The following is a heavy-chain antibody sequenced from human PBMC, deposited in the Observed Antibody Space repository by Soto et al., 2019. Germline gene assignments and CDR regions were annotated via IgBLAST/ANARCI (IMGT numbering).Heavy chain of an antibody. CDR2: ISWNSGNI. CDR1: WFTFDDFA. CDR3: AKGAVTSIFGYFDY. D-gene: IGHD3-3*01. V-gene: IGHV3-9*01. J-gene: IGHJ4*02. Sequence: EVHLVESGGGLVQPGRSLRLSCAASWFTFDDFAMHWVRQVPGKGLEWVASISWNSGNIVYADTVKGRFTISRDSAKNSLYLQMNSLRTEDTALYYCAKGAVTSIFGYFDYWGQGTLVTVSS.